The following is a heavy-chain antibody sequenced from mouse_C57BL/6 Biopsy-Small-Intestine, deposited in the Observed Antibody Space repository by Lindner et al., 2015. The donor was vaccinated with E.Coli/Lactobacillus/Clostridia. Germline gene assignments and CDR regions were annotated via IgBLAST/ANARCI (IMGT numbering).Heavy chain of an antibody. CDR3: ASKSPTGTFAY. D-gene: IGHD4-1*02. Sequence: VQLQESGAELARPGTSVKLSCKASGYTFTTYGLSWVKQRTGQGLEWIGEIFPGSDSTYYNENFKGKATLTADKSSSTAYMELRSLTSEDSAVYFCASKSPTGTFAYRGQGTTLTVSS. V-gene: IGHV1-81*01. CDR1: GYTFTTYG. CDR2: IFPGSDST. J-gene: IGHJ2*01.